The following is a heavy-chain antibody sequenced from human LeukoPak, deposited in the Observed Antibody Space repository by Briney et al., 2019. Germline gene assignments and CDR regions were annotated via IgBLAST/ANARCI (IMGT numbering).Heavy chain of an antibody. CDR2: IYYSGST. J-gene: IGHJ6*02. V-gene: IGHV4-59*01. CDR1: GGSISSYY. Sequence: PSETLSLTCTVSGGSISSYYWSWLRQPPGKGLEWIGYIYYSGSTNYNPSLKSRVTISVDTSKNQFSLKLSSVTAADTAVYYCARSFLGSEVVAATRPFYYYYYGMDVWGQGTTVTVSS. CDR3: ARSFLGSEVVAATRPFYYYYYGMDV. D-gene: IGHD2-15*01.